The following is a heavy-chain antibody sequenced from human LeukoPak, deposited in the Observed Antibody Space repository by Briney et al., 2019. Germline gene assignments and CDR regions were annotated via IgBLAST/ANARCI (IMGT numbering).Heavy chain of an antibody. V-gene: IGHV1-58*02. Sequence: SVKFSCKASGFTFTSSAMQWVRQARGQRLEWIGWIAVGSGNTNYAQKFQERVTITRDMSTSTAYMGLSSLRSEDTAVYYCAAVGYRPYDAFDIWGQGTMVTVSS. CDR3: AAVGYRPYDAFDI. CDR1: GFTFTSSA. CDR2: IAVGSGNT. J-gene: IGHJ3*02. D-gene: IGHD3-16*02.